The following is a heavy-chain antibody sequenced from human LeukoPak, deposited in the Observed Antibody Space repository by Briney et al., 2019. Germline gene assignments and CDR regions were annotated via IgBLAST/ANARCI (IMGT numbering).Heavy chain of an antibody. CDR2: IKQDGSEK. CDR3: ARGTIAAPGTDY. Sequence: PGGSLRLSCAASGFTFSGYWMHWVRQAPGKGLEWVANIKQDGSEKHFADSVKGRFTISRDNAENSLYLQMNSLRAEDTAMYYCARGTIAAPGTDYWGQGTLVPVSS. D-gene: IGHD6-13*01. CDR1: GFTFSGYW. J-gene: IGHJ4*02. V-gene: IGHV3-7*01.